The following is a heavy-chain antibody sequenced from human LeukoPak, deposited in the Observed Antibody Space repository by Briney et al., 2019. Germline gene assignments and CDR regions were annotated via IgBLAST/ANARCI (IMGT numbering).Heavy chain of an antibody. CDR3: ARYVLLWFGEMDV. D-gene: IGHD3-10*01. V-gene: IGHV3-11*03. CDR2: ISSSSSYT. J-gene: IGHJ6*02. Sequence: PGGSLRLSCAASGFTFSDYYMSWIRQAPGKGLEWVSYISSSSSYTNYADSVKGRFTISRDNAKNSLYLQMNSLRAEDTAVYYCARYVLLWFGEMDVWGQGTTVAVSS. CDR1: GFTFSDYY.